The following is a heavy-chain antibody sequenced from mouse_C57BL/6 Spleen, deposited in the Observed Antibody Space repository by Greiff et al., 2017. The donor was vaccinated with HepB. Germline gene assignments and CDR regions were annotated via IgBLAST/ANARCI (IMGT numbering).Heavy chain of an antibody. D-gene: IGHD2-3*01. V-gene: IGHV10-3*01. CDR1: GFTFNTYA. CDR2: IRSKSSNYAT. J-gene: IGHJ4*01. Sequence: EVQLVESGGGLVQPKGSLKLSCAASGFTFNTYAMHWVRQAPGKGLEWVARIRSKSSNYATYYADSVKDRFTISRDDSQSMLYLQMNNLKTEDTAMYDCVRGGIYDGYYYAMDYWGQGTSVTVSS. CDR3: VRGGIYDGYYYAMDY.